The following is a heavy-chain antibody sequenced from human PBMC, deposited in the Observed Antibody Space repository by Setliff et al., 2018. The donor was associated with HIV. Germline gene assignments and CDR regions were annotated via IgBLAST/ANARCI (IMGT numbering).Heavy chain of an antibody. CDR3: ARGFSGDYLFTGYLDV. CDR1: GGSFSGFY. Sequence: PSETLSLTCAVYGGSFSGFYWNWIRQAPGKGLEWIGEINHSRRTKYNPSLKCRVTISVDTSKNQFSLKLSSVTAADTAFYYCARGFSGDYLFTGYLDVWGKGTTVTVSS. V-gene: IGHV4-34*01. D-gene: IGHD3-22*01. J-gene: IGHJ6*03. CDR2: INHSRRT.